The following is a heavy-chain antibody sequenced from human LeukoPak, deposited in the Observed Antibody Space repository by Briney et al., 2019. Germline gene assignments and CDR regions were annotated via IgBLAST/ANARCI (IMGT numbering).Heavy chain of an antibody. V-gene: IGHV3-15*01. Sequence: GGSLRPSCAASGFTFSNAWMSWVRQAPGKGLEWVGRIKSKTDGGTTDYAAPVKGRFTISRDDSKNTLYLQMNSLKTEDTAVYYCTTPPYCSSTSCSFDYWGQGTLVTVSS. CDR2: IKSKTDGGTT. CDR1: GFTFSNAW. J-gene: IGHJ4*02. CDR3: TTPPYCSSTSCSFDY. D-gene: IGHD2-2*01.